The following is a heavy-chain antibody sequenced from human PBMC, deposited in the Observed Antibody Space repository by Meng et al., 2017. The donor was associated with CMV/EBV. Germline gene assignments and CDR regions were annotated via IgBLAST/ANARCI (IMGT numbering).Heavy chain of an antibody. J-gene: IGHJ4*02. Sequence: FTFSSYDMSWVRQAPGKGLEWVSAISGSGGSTYYADSVKGRFTISRDNSKNTLYLQMNSLRAEDTAVYYCAKARDYDFWSGYDYYFDYWGQGTLVTVSS. V-gene: IGHV3-23*01. D-gene: IGHD3-3*01. CDR1: FTFSSYD. CDR3: AKARDYDFWSGYDYYFDY. CDR2: ISGSGGST.